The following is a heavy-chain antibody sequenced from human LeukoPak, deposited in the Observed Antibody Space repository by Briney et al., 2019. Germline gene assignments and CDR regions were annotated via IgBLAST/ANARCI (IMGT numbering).Heavy chain of an antibody. CDR2: IIPIFGTA. CDR3: ARNSGLRYFREASYYYGMDV. Sequence: SVKVSCKASGYTFTSYGISWVRQAPGQGLEWMGGIIPIFGTANYAQKFQGRVTITADESTSTAYMELSSLRSEDTAVYYCARNSGLRYFREASYYYGMDVWGQGTTVTVSS. V-gene: IGHV1-69*13. CDR1: GYTFTSYG. J-gene: IGHJ6*02. D-gene: IGHD3-9*01.